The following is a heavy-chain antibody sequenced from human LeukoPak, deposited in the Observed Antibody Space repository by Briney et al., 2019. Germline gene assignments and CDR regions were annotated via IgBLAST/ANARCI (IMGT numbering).Heavy chain of an antibody. Sequence: EASVKVSCKTSGYPFSTWEINWVRQAAGQGLEWLGWVHPDSGNTDYAQKFRGRVTMSRDTSTSTAYMELSGLRLDDTAVYFCAREPRNDPGAKETLVTVS. J-gene: IGHJ5*02. CDR1: GYPFSTWE. D-gene: IGHD1-14*01. V-gene: IGHV1-8*01. CDR2: VHPDSGNT. CDR3: AREPRNDP.